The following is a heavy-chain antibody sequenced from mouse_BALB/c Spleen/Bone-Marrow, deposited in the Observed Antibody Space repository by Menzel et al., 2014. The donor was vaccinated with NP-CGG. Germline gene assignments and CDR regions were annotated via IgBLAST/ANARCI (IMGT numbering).Heavy chain of an antibody. V-gene: IGHV1-54*01. D-gene: IGHD3-2*01. CDR2: FNPGSGGA. CDR3: AREWTARAVDY. Sequence: VQLQQSGAELVRPGTSVKVSCKASGYAFXNYLIEWVEQRPGQGLEWIGVFNPGSGGANYNEKFKGKATLTADKSSSTAYMQLSSLTSDDSAVYFCAREWTARAVDYWGQGTTLTVSS. CDR1: GYAFXNYL. J-gene: IGHJ2*01.